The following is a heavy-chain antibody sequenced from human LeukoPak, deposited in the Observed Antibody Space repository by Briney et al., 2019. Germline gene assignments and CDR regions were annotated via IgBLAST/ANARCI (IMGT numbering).Heavy chain of an antibody. J-gene: IGHJ4*02. D-gene: IGHD3-3*01. V-gene: IGHV3-9*03. CDR1: GFIFDDYA. Sequence: GRSLRLSCAASGFIFDDYAMHWVRQTPGKGLEWVSGISWSSDSIVYADSVKGRFTISRDNAKNSLYLQMNSLRSEDMALYYCVKDKTDFWSGYFDYWGQGTLVTVSS. CDR3: VKDKTDFWSGYFDY. CDR2: ISWSSDSI.